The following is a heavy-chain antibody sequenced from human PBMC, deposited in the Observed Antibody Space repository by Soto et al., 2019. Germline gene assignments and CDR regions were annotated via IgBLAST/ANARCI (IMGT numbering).Heavy chain of an antibody. Sequence: GSLRLSCAASGFIFSSYAMSWVRQAPGKGLEWVSAISGSGTTAYYADSVKGRFTFSRDNSKSTMYLQISSLRAEDTAVYYCAKTTDGWGQGILVTVSS. CDR1: GFIFSSYA. V-gene: IGHV3-23*01. CDR3: AKTTDG. CDR2: ISGSGTTA. J-gene: IGHJ4*02.